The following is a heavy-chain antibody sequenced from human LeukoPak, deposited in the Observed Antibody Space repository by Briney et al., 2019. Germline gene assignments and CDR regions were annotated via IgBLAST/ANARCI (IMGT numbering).Heavy chain of an antibody. CDR2: IRYDGNIK. CDR3: AKGYGDLVAFDI. D-gene: IGHD4-17*01. J-gene: IGHJ3*02. V-gene: IGHV3-30*02. Sequence: GGSLRLSCAASGFTFRSYGMDWVRQAPGKGLEWVAFIRYDGNIKDYADSVKGRFTISRDNSKNTLYLQMNSLRAEDTAVYYCAKGYGDLVAFDIWGQGTMVTVSS. CDR1: GFTFRSYG.